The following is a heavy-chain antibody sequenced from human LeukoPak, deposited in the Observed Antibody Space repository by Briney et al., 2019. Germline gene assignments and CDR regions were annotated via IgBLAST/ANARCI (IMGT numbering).Heavy chain of an antibody. CDR2: ITGGDVFI. CDR3: AREGDLMGATMDS. CDR1: GFTFSSYT. D-gene: IGHD3-16*01. V-gene: IGHV3-21*01. J-gene: IGHJ5*01. Sequence: GGSLRLSCAASGFTFSSYTFDWVRQAPGKGLEWVSSITGGDVFIYQADSVKGRFTVSRDNAKNTLYLQMNRLRAEDTAVYYCAREGDLMGATMDSWGQGTLVIVSS.